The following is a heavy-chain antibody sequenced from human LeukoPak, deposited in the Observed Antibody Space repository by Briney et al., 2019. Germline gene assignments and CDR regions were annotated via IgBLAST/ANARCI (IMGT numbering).Heavy chain of an antibody. Sequence: GGSLRLSCAASGFTFNSYGMSWDRQAPGKGLEWVSAISGSGGSTYYADSVKGRFTISRDNSKNTLYLQMNSLRAEDTAVYYCAKIPLSSGSYYLFDYWGQGTLVTVSS. D-gene: IGHD3-10*01. J-gene: IGHJ4*02. CDR1: GFTFNSYG. V-gene: IGHV3-23*01. CDR3: AKIPLSSGSYYLFDY. CDR2: ISGSGGST.